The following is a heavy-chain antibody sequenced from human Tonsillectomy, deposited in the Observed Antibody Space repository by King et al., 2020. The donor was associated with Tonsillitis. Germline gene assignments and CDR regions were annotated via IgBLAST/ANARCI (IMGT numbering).Heavy chain of an antibody. CDR1: GFTFSSYA. D-gene: IGHD2-2*01. Sequence: VQLVESGGGVVQPGRSLRLSCAASGFTFSSYAMHWVRQAPGKGLEWVAVISYDGSNKYYADSVKGRFTISRDNSKNTTYLQMNSLRAEDTAVYYCARDDACDYWGQGTLVTVSS. CDR2: ISYDGSNK. V-gene: IGHV3-30-3*01. J-gene: IGHJ4*02. CDR3: ARDDACDY.